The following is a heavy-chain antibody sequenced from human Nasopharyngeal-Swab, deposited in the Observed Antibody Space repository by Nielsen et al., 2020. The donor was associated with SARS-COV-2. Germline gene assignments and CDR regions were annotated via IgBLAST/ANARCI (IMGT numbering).Heavy chain of an antibody. CDR1: GFTFRNFA. CDR2: ISGDNENT. CDR3: AKDRDSGDESEEYYHYYGMDV. V-gene: IGHV3-23*01. D-gene: IGHD6-25*01. Sequence: GESLKISCAASGFTFRNFAMHWVRQGPRKGLEWVSVISGDNENTYYADSVRGRFTISRDNSKNTLNLQMNNLRAEDTAIYYCAKDRDSGDESEEYYHYYGMDVWGQGAPVTVSS. J-gene: IGHJ6*02.